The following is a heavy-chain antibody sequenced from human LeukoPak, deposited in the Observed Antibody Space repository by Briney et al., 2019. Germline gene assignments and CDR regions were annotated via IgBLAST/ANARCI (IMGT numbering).Heavy chain of an antibody. CDR1: GYDFTSYA. CDR3: ARDLSIAAAGTGVGHWFDP. J-gene: IGHJ5*02. D-gene: IGHD6-13*01. CDR2: INAGNGNT. V-gene: IGHV1-3*01. Sequence: GASVKVSCKASGYDFTSYAMHWVRQAPGQRLEWMGWINAGNGNTKYSQKFQDRVTVTRDTSTSTAYMELSSLRSEDTAVYYCARDLSIAAAGTGVGHWFDPWGQGTLVTVSS.